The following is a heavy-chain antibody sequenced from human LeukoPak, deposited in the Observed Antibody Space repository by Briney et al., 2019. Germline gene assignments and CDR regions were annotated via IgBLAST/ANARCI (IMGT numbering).Heavy chain of an antibody. CDR3: ARDLSDYYGSGSYRPIDAFDI. CDR1: GGSISGYY. CDR2: INHSGSP. V-gene: IGHV4-34*01. J-gene: IGHJ3*02. Sequence: RSSETLSLTCAAYGGSISGYYWSWTRLPPGKGLEWSGEINHSGSPNYNPSLKSRVTISIDTSKNQFSLKLSTVTAADTAVYDCARDLSDYYGSGSYRPIDAFDIWGQGTMVTVSS. D-gene: IGHD3-10*01.